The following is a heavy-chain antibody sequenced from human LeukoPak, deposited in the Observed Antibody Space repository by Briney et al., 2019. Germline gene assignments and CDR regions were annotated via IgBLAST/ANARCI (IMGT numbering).Heavy chain of an antibody. V-gene: IGHV3-21*01. Sequence: GGSLGLSCAASGFTFSSYSMNWVRQAPGKGLEWVSSISSSSSYIYYADSVKGRFTISRDNAKNSLYLQMNSLRAEDTAVYYCAREKMTTVTTFDYWGQGTLVTVSS. D-gene: IGHD4-17*01. CDR1: GFTFSSYS. CDR2: ISSSSSYI. CDR3: AREKMTTVTTFDY. J-gene: IGHJ4*02.